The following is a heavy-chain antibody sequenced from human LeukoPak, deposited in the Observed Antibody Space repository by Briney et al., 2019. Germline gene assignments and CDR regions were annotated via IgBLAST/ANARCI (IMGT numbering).Heavy chain of an antibody. Sequence: SETLSLTCNVSGDSISFYYWSWIRQPPGKGLEWIGYIHYTGHTNYNPSLKSRVTIPVDTSKSQSSLNLSSVTAADTAVYYCARHLGGHSGYDEDYDYYYGMDVWGQGTTVTVSS. CDR3: ARHLGGHSGYDEDYDYYYGMDV. D-gene: IGHD5-12*01. V-gene: IGHV4-59*08. CDR1: GDSISFYY. J-gene: IGHJ6*02. CDR2: IHYTGHT.